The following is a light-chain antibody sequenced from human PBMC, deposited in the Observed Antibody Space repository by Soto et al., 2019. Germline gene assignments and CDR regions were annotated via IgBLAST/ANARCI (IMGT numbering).Light chain of an antibody. Sequence: QSVLTQPPSVSGAPGQWVTISCTGSSSNIGAGHDVQWYQHLPGTAPKLLIYSNIIRPSAVPDRFSGSQSGTSASLAIAGLQAEDEADYYCQSFDSSLNVVFGGGTKLTVL. CDR1: SSNIGAGHD. J-gene: IGLJ2*01. V-gene: IGLV1-40*01. CDR3: QSFDSSLNVV. CDR2: SNI.